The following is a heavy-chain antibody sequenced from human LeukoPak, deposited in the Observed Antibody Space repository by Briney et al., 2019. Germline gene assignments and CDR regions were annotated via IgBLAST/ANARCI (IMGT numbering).Heavy chain of an antibody. D-gene: IGHD5-12*01. CDR2: ISWNSGHV. V-gene: IGHV3-9*01. J-gene: IGHJ4*02. CDR3: AKDLNPDSGYDYEGSGYFDY. CDR1: GFTFDDYA. Sequence: GGSLRLSCAASGFTFDDYAMHWVRQAPGKGLEWVSGISWNSGHVGYADSVKGRFTISRDNAKNSLYLQMNSPRAEDTALYYCAKDLNPDSGYDYEGSGYFDYWGQGTLVTVSS.